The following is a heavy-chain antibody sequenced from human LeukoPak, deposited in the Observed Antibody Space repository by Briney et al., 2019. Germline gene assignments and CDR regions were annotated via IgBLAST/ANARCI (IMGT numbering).Heavy chain of an antibody. CDR3: AKDQSYDSSGHYGMDV. Sequence: GVSLRLSCAASGFTFSSYAMSWVRQAPGKGLEWVSAISGSGGSTYYADSVKGRFTISRDNSKNTLYLQMNSLRAEDTAVYYCAKDQSYDSSGHYGMDVWGQGTTVTVSS. J-gene: IGHJ6*02. V-gene: IGHV3-23*01. CDR1: GFTFSSYA. D-gene: IGHD3-22*01. CDR2: ISGSGGST.